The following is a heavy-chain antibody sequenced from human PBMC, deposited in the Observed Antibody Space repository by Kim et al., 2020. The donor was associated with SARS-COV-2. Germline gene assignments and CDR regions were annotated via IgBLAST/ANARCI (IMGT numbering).Heavy chain of an antibody. V-gene: IGHV4-39*01. CDR1: GGSISSSSYY. D-gene: IGHD3-3*01. CDR2: IYYSGST. J-gene: IGHJ6*03. CDR3: ARHLPLGDFWSGYPRYYYYYMDV. Sequence: SETLSLTCTVSGGSISSSSYYWGWIRQPPGKGLEWIGSIYYSGSTYYNPSLKSRVTISVDTSKNQFSLKLSSVTAADTAVYYCARHLPLGDFWSGYPRYYYYYMDVWGKGTTVTVSS.